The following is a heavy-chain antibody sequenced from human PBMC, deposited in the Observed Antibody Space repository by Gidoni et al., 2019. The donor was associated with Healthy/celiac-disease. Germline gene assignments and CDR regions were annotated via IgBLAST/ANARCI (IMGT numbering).Heavy chain of an antibody. J-gene: IGHJ6*03. CDR1: GRTFISYA. CDR3: AGAWMTTVTYYYYYMDV. D-gene: IGHD4-17*01. CDR2: IIPSWGKA. Sequence: QVQLVQSGAEVKKPGSSVKVSCKASGRTFISYAISWVRQAPGQGLEGMGGIIPSWGKANYAQKCQGRVTITADKATSTAYMEMSSLRSEDTAVYYCAGAWMTTVTYYYYYMDVWGKGTTVTVSS. V-gene: IGHV1-69*06.